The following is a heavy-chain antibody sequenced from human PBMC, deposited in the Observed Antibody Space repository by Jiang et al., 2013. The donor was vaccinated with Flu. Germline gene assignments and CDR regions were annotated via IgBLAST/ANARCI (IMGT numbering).Heavy chain of an antibody. CDR1: GYTFTSYY. CDR2: INPSGGST. V-gene: IGHV1-46*01. J-gene: IGHJ4*02. Sequence: QLVESGAEVKKPGASVKVSCKASGYTFTSYYMHWVRQAPGQGLEWMGIINPSGGSTSYAQKFQGRVTMTRDTSTSTVYMELSSLRSEDTAVYYCARGSVTQEKNSSSWFRVQDYWGQGTLVTVSS. D-gene: IGHD6-13*01. CDR3: ARGSVTQEKNSSSWFRVQDY.